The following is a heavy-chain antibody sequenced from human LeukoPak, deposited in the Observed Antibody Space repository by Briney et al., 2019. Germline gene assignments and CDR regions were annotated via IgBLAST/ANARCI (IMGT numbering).Heavy chain of an antibody. D-gene: IGHD5-12*01. CDR1: GGSISSSSYY. CDR2: ICSGGST. CDR3: ARHSRSGSGGYENAFDI. J-gene: IGHJ3*02. Sequence: SETLSLTCTVSGGSISSSSYYWDWIRQSPGKGLEWIGNICSGGSTYYTPSLKSRVTISVDTSKNQFSLKLSSVTAADTAIYFCARHSRSGSGGYENAFDIWGQGTMVTVPS. V-gene: IGHV4-39*01.